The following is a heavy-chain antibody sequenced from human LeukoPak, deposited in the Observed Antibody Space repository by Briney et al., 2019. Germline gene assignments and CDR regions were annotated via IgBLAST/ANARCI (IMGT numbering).Heavy chain of an antibody. Sequence: SETLSLTCAVYGGSFSGYYWSRIRQPPGKGLEWIGEIIHSGSTNYNPSLKSRVTISADTSKNQFSLKLSSVTAADTAVYYCARFSVRCDILTGYPRGDYYYGMDVWGKGTTVTVSS. CDR3: ARFSVRCDILTGYPRGDYYYGMDV. V-gene: IGHV4-34*12. J-gene: IGHJ6*04. D-gene: IGHD3-9*01. CDR1: GGSFSGYY. CDR2: IIHSGST.